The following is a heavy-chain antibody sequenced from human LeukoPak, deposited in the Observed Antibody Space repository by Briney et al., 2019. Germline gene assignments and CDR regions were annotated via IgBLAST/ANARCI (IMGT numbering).Heavy chain of an antibody. CDR1: GGSFSGYY. V-gene: IGHV4-34*01. CDR3: ARFWSGVDYLDY. CDR2: INHSGST. J-gene: IGHJ4*02. D-gene: IGHD2-8*01. Sequence: PSETLSLTCAVYGGSFSGYYWSWIRQPPGKGLEWIGEINHSGSTNYNPSLKSRVTTSLDTSKNQFSLKLSFVTAADTAVYYCARFWSGVDYLDYWGQGTLVTVSS.